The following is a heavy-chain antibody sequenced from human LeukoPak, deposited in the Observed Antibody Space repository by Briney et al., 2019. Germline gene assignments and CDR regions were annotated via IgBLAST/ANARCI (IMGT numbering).Heavy chain of an antibody. V-gene: IGHV4-30-4*01. D-gene: IGHD3-10*01. CDR2: IYHSGST. CDR3: ARGLRGIMVRGAITDLNWFDP. J-gene: IGHJ5*02. Sequence: SETLSLTCTVSGGPISSGDYYWTWIRQPPGKGLEWIGYIYHSGSTHYKASLKSRLTISLDTSKNQFSLRLTSVTAADTAVYFCARGLRGIMVRGAITDLNWFDPWGQGTLVAVSS. CDR1: GGPISSGDYY.